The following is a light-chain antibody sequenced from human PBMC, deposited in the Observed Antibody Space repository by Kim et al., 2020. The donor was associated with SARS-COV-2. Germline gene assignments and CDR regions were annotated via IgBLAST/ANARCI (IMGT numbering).Light chain of an antibody. CDR2: GGTGGIVG. Sequence: QPVLTQAPSASASLGASVTLPCTLSSGYSNYRVDWYQHRPGKGPRFVMRGGTGGIVGSKGDGIPDRFSGLGSGLNRYLTIQNIQEEDESDYHCGADHGTGSNFVWVFGGGTKLTVL. CDR3: GADHGTGSNFVWV. V-gene: IGLV9-49*01. CDR1: SGYSNYR. J-gene: IGLJ3*02.